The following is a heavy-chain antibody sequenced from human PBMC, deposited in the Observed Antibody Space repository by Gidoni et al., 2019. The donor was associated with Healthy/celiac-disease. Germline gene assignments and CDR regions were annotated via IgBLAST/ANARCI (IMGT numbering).Heavy chain of an antibody. V-gene: IGHV3-13*01. Sequence: EVQLVESGGGLVNTGGSLRLCCAASGFTFSSYDMHWVRQATGKGLEWVSAIVTAGDTYYPGSVKGLFTISRENAKNSLYLQMNSLRAGDTAVYYCARGRWNDLGYFDYWGQGTLVTVSS. CDR1: GFTFSSYD. CDR3: ARGRWNDLGYFDY. J-gene: IGHJ4*02. D-gene: IGHD1-1*01. CDR2: IVTAGDT.